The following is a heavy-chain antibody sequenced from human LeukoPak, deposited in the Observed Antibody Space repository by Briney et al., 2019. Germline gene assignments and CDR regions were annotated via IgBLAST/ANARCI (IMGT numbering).Heavy chain of an antibody. CDR1: GYTFADYY. CDR2: INPDNGGT. D-gene: IGHD3-10*01. Sequence: ASVKVSCKASGYTFADYYMNWVRQAPGQGLEWMGWINPDNGGTNYAQKFQGRVIMTRDTSITTVYMELSGLRSDDTAIYYCARGDYYGSPKTVAAWGQGTLVTVSS. J-gene: IGHJ5*02. CDR3: ARGDYYGSPKTVAA. V-gene: IGHV1-2*02.